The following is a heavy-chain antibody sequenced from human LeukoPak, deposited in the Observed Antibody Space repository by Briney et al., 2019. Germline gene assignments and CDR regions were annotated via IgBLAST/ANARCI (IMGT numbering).Heavy chain of an antibody. Sequence: TGGSLRLSCAASGFTFSSYAMHWVRQAPGKGLEWVAVISYDGSNKYYADSVKGRFTISRDNSKNTLYLQMNSLRAEDTAVYYCAKVPTRYYYDSSGFNWFDPWGQGTLVTVSS. CDR3: AKVPTRYYYDSSGFNWFDP. J-gene: IGHJ5*02. CDR2: ISYDGSNK. V-gene: IGHV3-30*04. CDR1: GFTFSSYA. D-gene: IGHD3-22*01.